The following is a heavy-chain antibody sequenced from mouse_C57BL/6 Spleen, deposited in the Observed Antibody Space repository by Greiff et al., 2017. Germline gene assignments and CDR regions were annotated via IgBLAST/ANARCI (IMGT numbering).Heavy chain of an antibody. V-gene: IGHV1-26*01. CDR2: INPNTGGT. CDR1: GYTFTDYY. Sequence: VQLQQSGPELVKPGASVKISCKASGYTFTDYYMNWVKQSHGKSLEWIGDINPNTGGTSYNQKFKGKATLTVSKTSSTAYMELRSLTSEDSAVYDCGSNWDVAYWGQVTLVTVSA. J-gene: IGHJ3*01. D-gene: IGHD4-1*02. CDR3: GSNWDVAY.